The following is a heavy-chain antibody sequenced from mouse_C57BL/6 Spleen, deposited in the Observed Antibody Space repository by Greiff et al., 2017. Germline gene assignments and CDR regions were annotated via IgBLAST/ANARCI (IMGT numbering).Heavy chain of an antibody. CDR3: ARGDLDYFDY. CDR2: ISNLAYSI. J-gene: IGHJ2*01. CDR1: GFTFSDYG. V-gene: IGHV5-15*01. Sequence: EVQGVESGGGLVQPGGSLKLSCAASGFTFSDYGMAWVRQAPRKGPEWVAFISNLAYSIYYADTVTGRFTISRENAKNTLYLEMSSLRSEDTAMYYCARGDLDYFDYWGQGTTLTVSS.